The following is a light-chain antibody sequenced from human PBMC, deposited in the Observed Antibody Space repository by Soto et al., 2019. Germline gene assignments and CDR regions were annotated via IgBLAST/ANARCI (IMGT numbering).Light chain of an antibody. CDR3: AAWDDSLSAFYV. Sequence: QSVLTQPPSASGTPGQRVTISCSGSSSNIGSNYVYWYQQLPGTAPKLLIYRNNQRPSGVPDRFSGSKSGTSASLAISGLRSEDEADYCCAAWDDSLSAFYVFGTGTKVTVL. J-gene: IGLJ1*01. V-gene: IGLV1-47*01. CDR2: RNN. CDR1: SSNIGSNY.